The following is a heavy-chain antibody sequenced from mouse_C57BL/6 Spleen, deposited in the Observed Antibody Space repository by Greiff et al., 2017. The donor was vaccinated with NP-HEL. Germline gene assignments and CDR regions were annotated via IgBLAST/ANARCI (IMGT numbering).Heavy chain of an antibody. V-gene: IGHV1-82*01. Sequence: VQLQQSGPELVKPGASVKISCKASGYAFSSSWMNWVKQRPGKGLEWIGRIYPGDGDTNYNGKFKGQATLTADKSSSPAYMQLSSLTSEDSAVYFCARSEGSSKYFDVWGTGTTVTVSS. J-gene: IGHJ1*03. CDR2: IYPGDGDT. CDR3: ARSEGSSKYFDV. CDR1: GYAFSSSW. D-gene: IGHD1-1*01.